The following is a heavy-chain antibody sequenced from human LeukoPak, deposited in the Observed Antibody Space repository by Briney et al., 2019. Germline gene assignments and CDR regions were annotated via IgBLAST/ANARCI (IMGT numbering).Heavy chain of an antibody. J-gene: IGHJ3*02. CDR1: GFRFENYN. CDR3: ARDRSGSSSVDDAFDI. Sequence: GGSLRLSCAASGFRFENYNMNWVGQAPGKGREWVAYINVITGYIYYADSLKGRFTISRDNAKKSLFLEMNSLRVEDKAVYYCARDRSGSSSVDDAFDIWGQGIMVTVSS. D-gene: IGHD1-26*01. CDR2: INVITGYI. V-gene: IGHV3-21*01.